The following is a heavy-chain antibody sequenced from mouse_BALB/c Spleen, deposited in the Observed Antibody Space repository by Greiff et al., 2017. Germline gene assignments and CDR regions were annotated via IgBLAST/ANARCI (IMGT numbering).Heavy chain of an antibody. CDR2: MSNGGGST. Sequence: EVQRVESGGGLVQPGGSLKLSCAASGFTFSSYTMSWVRQTPEKRLEWVAYMSNGGGSTYYPDTVKGRFTISSDNAKNTLYLQMSSLKSEDTAMYYCARLYYGSSYWYFDVWGAGTTVTVSS. J-gene: IGHJ1*01. CDR1: GFTFSSYT. V-gene: IGHV5-12-2*01. CDR3: ARLYYGSSYWYFDV. D-gene: IGHD1-1*01.